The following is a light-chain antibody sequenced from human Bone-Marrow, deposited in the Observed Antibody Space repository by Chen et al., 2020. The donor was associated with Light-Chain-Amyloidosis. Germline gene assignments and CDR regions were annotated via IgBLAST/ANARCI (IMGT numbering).Light chain of an antibody. CDR2: DSD. CDR3: QSYDTALLSLV. J-gene: IGLJ2*01. CDR1: RSNLGAGYD. Sequence: QSVLTQPPSMSEAPGQRVTIPCTGSRSNLGAGYDVHWYQQLPGTSPKLLFYDSDIRPSGVPDRFSASKSGTSASLSLTGLQVADEADYDCQSYDTALLSLVFGGGTKLTV. V-gene: IGLV1-40*01.